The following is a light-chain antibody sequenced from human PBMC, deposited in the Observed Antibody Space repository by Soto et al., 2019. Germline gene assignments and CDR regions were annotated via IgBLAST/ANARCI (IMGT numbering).Light chain of an antibody. V-gene: IGKV3-20*01. J-gene: IGKJ5*01. CDR2: GAS. Sequence: TLSCSASQSVSGSYLAWYQQKPGQAPRLLIYGASSRATGIPDRFSGSGSGTDFTLTISRLEPEDFAVYYCQQYGRYPINFGQGTRLEI. CDR3: QQYGRYPIN. CDR1: QSVSGSY.